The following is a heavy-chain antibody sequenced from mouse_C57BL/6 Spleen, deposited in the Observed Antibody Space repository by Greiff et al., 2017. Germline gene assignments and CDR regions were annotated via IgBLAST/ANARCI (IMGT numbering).Heavy chain of an antibody. Sequence: VQLQQSGPGLVQPSQSLSITCTVSGFSLTSYGVHWVRQPPGKGLEWLGVICSGGSTDYNAAFISRLSISKDNSKSQVFFIMNSLQSDDTAIYYCAAHYAMDYWGQGTSVTVSS. CDR2: ICSGGST. CDR3: AAHYAMDY. V-gene: IGHV2-4*01. CDR1: GFSLTSYG. J-gene: IGHJ4*01.